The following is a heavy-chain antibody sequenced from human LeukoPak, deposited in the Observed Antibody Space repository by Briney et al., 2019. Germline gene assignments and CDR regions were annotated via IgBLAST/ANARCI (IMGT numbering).Heavy chain of an antibody. Sequence: GGSLRLSCAASGFTFSSYAMSWVRQAPGKGLEWVSAISGSGGGTYYADSAKGRFTISRDNSKNTLYLQMNSLRAEDTAVYYCSKASYSSGWYYFGYWGQGTLVTVS. CDR3: SKASYSSGWYYFGY. D-gene: IGHD6-19*01. CDR2: ISGSGGGT. J-gene: IGHJ4*02. CDR1: GFTFSSYA. V-gene: IGHV3-23*01.